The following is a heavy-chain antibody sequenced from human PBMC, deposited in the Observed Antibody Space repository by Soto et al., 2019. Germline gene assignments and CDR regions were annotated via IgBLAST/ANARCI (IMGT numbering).Heavy chain of an antibody. CDR3: ARVRVPNFGELLSHNWFDP. J-gene: IGHJ5*02. Sequence: ASVKVSCKASGYTFTSYDINWVRQATGQGLEWMGWMNPNSGNTGYAQKFQGRVTMTRNTSISTAYMELSSLRSEDTAVYYCARVRVPNFGELLSHNWFDPWGQGTLVTVSS. D-gene: IGHD3-10*01. V-gene: IGHV1-8*01. CDR2: MNPNSGNT. CDR1: GYTFTSYD.